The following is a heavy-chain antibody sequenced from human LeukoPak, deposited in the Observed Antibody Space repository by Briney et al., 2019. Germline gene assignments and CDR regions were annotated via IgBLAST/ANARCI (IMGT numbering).Heavy chain of an antibody. D-gene: IGHD1-7*01. V-gene: IGHV4-4*07. CDR1: GGSISSYY. Sequence: SEALSLTCTVSGGSISSYYWSWIRQPAGKRLEWIGRISSSGSTNYNPSLKSRVTMSVDSSKNQFSLILISVTAADTAVYYCARDLDWNYADYWGQGTLVTVSS. J-gene: IGHJ4*02. CDR3: ARDLDWNYADY. CDR2: ISSSGST.